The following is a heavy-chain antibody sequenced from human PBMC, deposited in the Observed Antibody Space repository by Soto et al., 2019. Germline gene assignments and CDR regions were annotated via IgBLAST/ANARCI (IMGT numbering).Heavy chain of an antibody. CDR2: IFYTGST. Sequence: QVQLQESGPGLVKTSETLSLTCTVSGGSITNYYWNWIRQAPGKGLEWIGYIFYTGSTNYNPSLKSRVTISVDTSENQFSLKLSSVTAADTAVYFCARSPSMIRGVILDWWGQGMLVTVSS. V-gene: IGHV4-59*08. CDR3: ARSPSMIRGVILDW. D-gene: IGHD3-10*01. CDR1: GGSITNYY. J-gene: IGHJ4*02.